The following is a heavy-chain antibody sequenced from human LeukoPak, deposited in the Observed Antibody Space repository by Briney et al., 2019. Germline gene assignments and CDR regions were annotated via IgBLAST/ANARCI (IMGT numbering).Heavy chain of an antibody. CDR1: GFTFSSAW. CDR3: ATEYYGSYNF. D-gene: IGHD1-26*01. Sequence: GGSLRLSCAASGFTFSSAWMTWVRQAPGKGLEWVGHIKSKTDGGATDYAAPVKGRFFISRDDSKTTLYLQVNSLKTEDTAVYYCATEYYGSYNFWGQGTLVTVSS. CDR2: IKSKTDGGAT. J-gene: IGHJ4*02. V-gene: IGHV3-15*01.